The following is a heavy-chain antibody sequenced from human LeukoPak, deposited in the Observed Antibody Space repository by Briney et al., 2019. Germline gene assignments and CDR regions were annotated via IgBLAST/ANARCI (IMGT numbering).Heavy chain of an antibody. CDR2: IYYSGST. CDR1: GGSISSGGYY. V-gene: IGHV4-31*03. D-gene: IGHD2-2*01. Sequence: SPTLSLTCTVSGGSISSGGYYWSWIRPHPGKGLEWIGYIYYSGSTYYNPSLKSRVTISVDTSKNQFSLKLSSVTAADTAVYYCARGFVVPAAPNRGDYFDYWGQGTLVTVSS. CDR3: ARGFVVPAAPNRGDYFDY. J-gene: IGHJ4*02.